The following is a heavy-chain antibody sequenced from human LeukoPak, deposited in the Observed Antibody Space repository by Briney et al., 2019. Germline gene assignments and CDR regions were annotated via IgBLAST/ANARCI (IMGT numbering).Heavy chain of an antibody. CDR1: GFTFSSYA. CDR3: ARVAVAGPTGWFDP. D-gene: IGHD6-19*01. V-gene: IGHV3-21*01. J-gene: IGHJ5*02. CDR2: NSSTSAYI. Sequence: PGGSLRLSCAASGFTFSSYALSWVRQAPGKGLEWVSSNSSTSAYIHYADSVKGRFTISRDNTDNVVYLQMNSLGAEDTAVYYCARVAVAGPTGWFDPWGQGTLVTVSS.